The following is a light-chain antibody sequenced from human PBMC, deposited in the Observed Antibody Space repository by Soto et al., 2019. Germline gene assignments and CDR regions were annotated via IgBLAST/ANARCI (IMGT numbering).Light chain of an antibody. Sequence: EIVMTQSPATLSESPGQRATLSCRASQSVSIDLAWYQQTPGQAPRLLIYGGSSRATGIPVRFSGSGSETDFTLTISRLEPEDFAVYCCQQYGSSPRTFGQGTKVDIK. V-gene: IGKV3-20*01. CDR3: QQYGSSPRT. J-gene: IGKJ1*01. CDR2: GGS. CDR1: QSVSID.